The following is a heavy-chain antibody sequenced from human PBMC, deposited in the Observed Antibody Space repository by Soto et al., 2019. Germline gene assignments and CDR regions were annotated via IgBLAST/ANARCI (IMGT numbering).Heavy chain of an antibody. D-gene: IGHD2-15*01. CDR1: GFTFSSYG. CDR2: ISYDGSNK. V-gene: IGHV3-30*18. J-gene: IGHJ4*02. CDR3: VKDPGYCSGGSCYYFDY. Sequence: QVQLVESEGGVVQPGRSLRLSCAASGFTFSSYGMHWVRQAPGKGQEWVAVISYDGSNKYYADSVKGRFTISRDNSKNTLYLQMNSLRAEDTAVYYCVKDPGYCSGGSCYYFDYWGQGTLVTVSS.